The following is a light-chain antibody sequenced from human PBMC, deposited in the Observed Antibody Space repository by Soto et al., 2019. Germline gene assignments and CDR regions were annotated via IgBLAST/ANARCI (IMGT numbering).Light chain of an antibody. CDR3: QQYNNWPPSPWT. CDR1: QSVSSN. CDR2: GAS. V-gene: IGKV3-15*01. Sequence: EIVMTQSPATLSVSPGERATLSCRARQSVSSNLAWYQQKPGQAPRLLIYGASTRATGIPARFSGSGSGTEFTLTISSLQSEDFAVYYCQQYNNWPPSPWTFGQGTKVEIK. J-gene: IGKJ1*01.